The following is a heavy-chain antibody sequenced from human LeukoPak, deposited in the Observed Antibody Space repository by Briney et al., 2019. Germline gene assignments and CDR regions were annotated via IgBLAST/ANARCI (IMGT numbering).Heavy chain of an antibody. D-gene: IGHD6-19*01. Sequence: GGSLRLSCSASGFTVRSSYMRWVRQAPGKGLAWVSVIYSGGSTYYVDSVKGRFTISRDNSKNTLYLQMNSLRAEDTAVYYCASVVLAVAGSYFDYWGQGTLVTVSS. V-gene: IGHV3-53*01. CDR1: GFTVRSSY. CDR3: ASVVLAVAGSYFDY. CDR2: IYSGGST. J-gene: IGHJ4*02.